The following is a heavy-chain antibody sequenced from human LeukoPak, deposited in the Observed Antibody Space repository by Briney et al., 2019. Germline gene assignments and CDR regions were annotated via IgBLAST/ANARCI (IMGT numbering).Heavy chain of an antibody. D-gene: IGHD5-24*01. CDR2: INPGGDNT. CDR1: GYTFTKSY. J-gene: IGHJ3*02. CDR3: ARIRDGYNGAYDI. V-gene: IGHV1-46*01. Sequence: ASVKVSCKASGYTFTKSYIHWVRQAPGQRLEWMGLINPGGDNTNYAQNFQGRVTMTSDTSARTVYMELSSLRSEDTAIYYCARIRDGYNGAYDIWGQGTVVTVPS.